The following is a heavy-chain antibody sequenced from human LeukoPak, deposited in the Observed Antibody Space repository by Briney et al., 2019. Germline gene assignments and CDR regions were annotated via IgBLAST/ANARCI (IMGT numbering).Heavy chain of an antibody. J-gene: IGHJ3*02. CDR2: IIPIFGTA. D-gene: IGHD3-10*01. CDR1: GGTFSSYA. V-gene: IGHV1-69*05. CDR3: ARGHTTGNAFDI. Sequence: GSSVKVSCKASGGTFSSYAISWVRQAPGQGLEWMGGIIPIFGTANYAQKFRGRVTITTDESTSTAYMELSSLRSEDTAVYYCARGHTTGNAFDIWGQGTMVTVSS.